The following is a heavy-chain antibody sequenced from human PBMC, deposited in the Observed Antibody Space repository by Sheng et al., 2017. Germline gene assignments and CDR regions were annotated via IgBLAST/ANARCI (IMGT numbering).Heavy chain of an antibody. D-gene: IGHD1-7*01. J-gene: IGHJ6*03. CDR3: ARDRPNWNYGSYYYYMDV. CDR2: ISAYNGNT. V-gene: IGHV1-18*01. CDR1: GYTFTSYG. Sequence: QVQLVQSGAEVKKPGASVKVSCKASGYTFTSYGISWVRQAPGQGLEWMGWISAYNGNTNYAQKLQGRVTMTTDTSTSTAYMELRSLRSDDTAVYYCARDRPNWNYGSYYYYMDVWGKGTTVTVSS.